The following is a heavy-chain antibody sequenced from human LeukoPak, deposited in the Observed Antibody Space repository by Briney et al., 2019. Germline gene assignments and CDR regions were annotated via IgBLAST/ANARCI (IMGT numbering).Heavy chain of an antibody. CDR2: ISWNSGSI. CDR1: GFTFDKAW. D-gene: IGHD1-26*01. J-gene: IGHJ4*02. Sequence: GGSLRLSCAASGFTFDKAWMTWVRQAPGKGLEWVSGISWNSGSIGYADSVKGRFTISRDNAKNSLYLQMNSLRAEDTALYYCAKDVSGSSLYYFDYWGQGTLVTVSS. CDR3: AKDVSGSSLYYFDY. V-gene: IGHV3-9*01.